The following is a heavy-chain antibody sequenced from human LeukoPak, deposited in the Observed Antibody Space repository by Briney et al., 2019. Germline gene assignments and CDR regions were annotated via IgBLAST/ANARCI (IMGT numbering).Heavy chain of an antibody. CDR1: GGSISSGSYH. J-gene: IGHJ6*03. Sequence: PSETLSLTCTVSGGSISSGSYHWSWIRQPAGKALEWIGRIYPSGSTNYDPSLKSRVTISVDTSKNQFSLKLSSVTAADTAVYYCARGRYDFWSGYYTHPYYMDVWGKGTTVTVSS. V-gene: IGHV4-61*02. D-gene: IGHD3-3*01. CDR3: ARGRYDFWSGYYTHPYYMDV. CDR2: IYPSGST.